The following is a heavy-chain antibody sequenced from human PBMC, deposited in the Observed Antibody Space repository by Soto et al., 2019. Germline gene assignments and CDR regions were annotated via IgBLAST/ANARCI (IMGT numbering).Heavy chain of an antibody. J-gene: IGHJ4*02. CDR3: ARSLLQGDF. CDR2: INPNGGST. Sequence: QVQLVQSGAEVKKPGASVKISCKASGYTFIHYYIHWVRQAPGQGLEWMAIINPNGGSTNYAQKFQGRVTVTSDTSTTTVSMELNSLESDDTAVYFCARSLLQGDFWGLGTLVTVSS. V-gene: IGHV1-46*01. CDR1: GYTFIHYY. D-gene: IGHD2-21*01.